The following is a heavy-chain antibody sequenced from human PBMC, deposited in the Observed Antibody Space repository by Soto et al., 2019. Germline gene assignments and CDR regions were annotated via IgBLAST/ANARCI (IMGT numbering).Heavy chain of an antibody. D-gene: IGHD6-13*01. V-gene: IGHV4-59*08. CDR1: GGSISSYY. J-gene: IGHJ4*02. CDR3: ARVWAAALTLGAPTDY. Sequence: SETLSLTCTVSGGSISSYYWSWIRQPPGKGLEWIGYIYYSGSTNYNPSLKSRVTISVDTSKNQFSLKLSSVTAADTAVYYCARVWAAALTLGAPTDYWGQGTLVTVSS. CDR2: IYYSGST.